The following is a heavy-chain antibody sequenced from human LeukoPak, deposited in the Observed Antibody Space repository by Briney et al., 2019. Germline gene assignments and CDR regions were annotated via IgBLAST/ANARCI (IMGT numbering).Heavy chain of an antibody. D-gene: IGHD1-1*01. V-gene: IGHV3-21*01. CDR1: GFTFSSYT. Sequence: GGSLRLSCAASGFTFSSYTMHWTRQAPGKGLEWVSSISGSNSYIFYADSVKGRFTVSRDSAKDSLYLQMNSLRAEDTAVYYCARALTTLTYEGYWGQGTLVTVSS. CDR2: ISGSNSYI. CDR3: ARALTTLTYEGY. J-gene: IGHJ4*02.